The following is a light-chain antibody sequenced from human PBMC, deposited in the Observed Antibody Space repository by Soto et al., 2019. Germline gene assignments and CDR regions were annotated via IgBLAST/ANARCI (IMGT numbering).Light chain of an antibody. CDR2: LGS. J-gene: IGKJ4*01. V-gene: IGKV2-28*01. CDR1: QSLLYSNGYNH. CDR3: MQVLQSPLT. Sequence: DIVMTQSPLSLPVTPGEPASISCRSSQSLLYSNGYNHVDWYLQKPGQPPQLLIFLGSSRASGVTDRFNGSGSGTDCTLIITTVEAEDVGVYYCMQVLQSPLTFGGGTKLEIK.